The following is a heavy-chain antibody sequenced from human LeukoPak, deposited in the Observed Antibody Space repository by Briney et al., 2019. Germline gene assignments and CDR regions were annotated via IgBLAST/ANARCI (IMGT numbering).Heavy chain of an antibody. Sequence: PSETLSLTCTVSGGSISSGSYYWSWIRQPAGKGLECIGSIYYSGRTHYNPSLKSLVTIAVDTSKNQFSLKLSSVIAADTAVYYCASYSSGCLWGQGTLVTVSS. J-gene: IGHJ4*02. CDR1: GGSISSGSYY. CDR2: IYYSGRT. D-gene: IGHD6-19*01. CDR3: ASYSSGCL. V-gene: IGHV4-39*01.